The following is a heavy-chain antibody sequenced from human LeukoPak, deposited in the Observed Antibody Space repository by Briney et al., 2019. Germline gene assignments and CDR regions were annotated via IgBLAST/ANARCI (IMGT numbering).Heavy chain of an antibody. CDR3: ARPRGPVVEPNYFDT. D-gene: IGHD1-14*01. V-gene: IGHV3-20*04. J-gene: IGHJ4*02. CDR1: GFTFDNYG. Sequence: GGSLRLSCAASGFTFDNYGMSWVRQVPGKGLEWVSGINWDGGSTGYADSVKGRFTISRDNAKNSLYVLMNSLRAEDTALYYCARPRGPVVEPNYFDTGAQGPLVPVSS. CDR2: INWDGGST.